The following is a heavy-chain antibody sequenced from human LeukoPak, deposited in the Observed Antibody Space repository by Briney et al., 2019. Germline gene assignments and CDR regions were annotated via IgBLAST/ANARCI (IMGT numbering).Heavy chain of an antibody. CDR3: ARSRGGYGDYGSWFDP. CDR2: IHYSGST. D-gene: IGHD3-16*01. CDR1: GGSIGSFF. Sequence: KSSETLSLTCTVSGGSIGSFFWSWIRQPPGKALEWIGYIHYSGSTKYNPSLKSRVTISVDPSENQFSLTLNSVTAADTAVYYCARSRGGYGDYGSWFDPWGQGILVTVSS. J-gene: IGHJ5*02. V-gene: IGHV4-59*01.